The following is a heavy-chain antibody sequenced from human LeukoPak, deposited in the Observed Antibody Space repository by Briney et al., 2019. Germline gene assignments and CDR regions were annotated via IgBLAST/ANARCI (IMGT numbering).Heavy chain of an antibody. D-gene: IGHD5-24*01. CDR2: IIPIFGIA. V-gene: IGHV1-69*17. Sequence: SVKVSCKASGGTFSSYAISWVRQAPGQGLEWMGGIIPIFGIANYAQKFQGRVTITADKSTSTAYMELSSLRSEDTAVYYCARENDGDEDGYNSAFDYWGQGTLVTVSS. CDR1: GGTFSSYA. CDR3: ARENDGDEDGYNSAFDY. J-gene: IGHJ4*02.